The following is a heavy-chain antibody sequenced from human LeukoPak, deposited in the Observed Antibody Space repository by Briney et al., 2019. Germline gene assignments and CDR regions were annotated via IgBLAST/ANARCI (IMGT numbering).Heavy chain of an antibody. CDR3: ARGVPIVATMNKYYYYMDV. CDR1: GGTFSSYA. J-gene: IGHJ6*03. Sequence: ASVKVSCKASGGTFSSYAISWVRQAPGQGLEWMGGIIPIFGTPNYAQKFQGIVTITADESTSTAYMELSSLSSEDTAVYYCARGVPIVATMNKYYYYMDVWGKGTTVTVSS. CDR2: IIPIFGTP. V-gene: IGHV1-69*13. D-gene: IGHD5-12*01.